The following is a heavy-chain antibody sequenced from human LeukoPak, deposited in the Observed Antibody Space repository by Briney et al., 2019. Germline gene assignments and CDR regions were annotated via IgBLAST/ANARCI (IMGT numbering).Heavy chain of an antibody. CDR3: ARESNNRGAFDI. V-gene: IGHV3-74*01. CDR1: GFTFTSYW. J-gene: IGHJ3*02. CDR2: INSDGSST. Sequence: GGSLRLSCAASGFTFTSYWMHWVRQAPGKGLVWVSRINSDGSSTTYADSVKGRSTISSDNAKNTLYLRMNSLRAEDTAVYYCARESNNRGAFDIWGQGTMVTVSP. D-gene: IGHD1-14*01.